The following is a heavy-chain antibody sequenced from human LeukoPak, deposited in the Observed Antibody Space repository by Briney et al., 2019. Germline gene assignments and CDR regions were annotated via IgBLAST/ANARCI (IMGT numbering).Heavy chain of an antibody. J-gene: IGHJ3*02. Sequence: GASVKVSCKASGYTFTSYGISWVRQAPGQGLEWMGWISAYNGNTNYAQKLQGRVTMTTDTSTSTAYMELRSLRSDDTAVYYCAREGIVVVVAAPTDAFDIWGQGTMVTVSS. V-gene: IGHV1-18*01. CDR3: AREGIVVVVAAPTDAFDI. D-gene: IGHD2-15*01. CDR1: GYTFTSYG. CDR2: ISAYNGNT.